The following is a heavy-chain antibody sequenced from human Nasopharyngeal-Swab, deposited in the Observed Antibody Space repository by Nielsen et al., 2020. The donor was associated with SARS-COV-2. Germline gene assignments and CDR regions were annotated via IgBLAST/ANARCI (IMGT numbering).Heavy chain of an antibody. V-gene: IGHV3-30*18. J-gene: IGHJ4*02. Sequence: GESLKISCVASGFTFSGYAMHWVRQAPAKGLEWVAVIPFDGSDKYYADSVRGRFTISRDNSKNTLYLQMNSLRPEDTAVYYCAKVFPYGSGSLSPAWDFRYWGQGTLVTVSS. CDR2: IPFDGSDK. CDR1: GFTFSGYA. D-gene: IGHD3-10*01. CDR3: AKVFPYGSGSLSPAWDFRY.